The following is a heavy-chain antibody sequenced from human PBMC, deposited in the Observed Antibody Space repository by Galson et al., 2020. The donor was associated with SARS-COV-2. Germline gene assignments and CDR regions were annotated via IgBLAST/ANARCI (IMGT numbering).Heavy chain of an antibody. J-gene: IGHJ4*02. CDR1: GGSIIGFS. Sequence: PSETLSLTCTVSGGSIIGFSWSWIRRSAGKGLEWMGRVYPSGTTNYNPSLKSRVTMSVDASKNQVFLELKSVTAADSAEYFCAAIAITGTAGSFDYWGQGTLVTVS. D-gene: IGHD5-12*01. CDR3: AAIAITGTAGSFDY. CDR2: VYPSGTT. V-gene: IGHV4-4*07.